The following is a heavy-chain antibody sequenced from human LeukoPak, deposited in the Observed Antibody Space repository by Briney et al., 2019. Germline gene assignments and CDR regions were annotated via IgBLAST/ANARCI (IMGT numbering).Heavy chain of an antibody. CDR3: AIPSEYSSSWHDAFDI. D-gene: IGHD6-13*01. Sequence: GGSLRLSCAASGFTFSSYSMNWVRQAPGKGLEWVSYISSSSSTIYYADSVKGRFTISRDNAKNSLYLQMNSLRAEDTAVYYCAIPSEYSSSWHDAFDIWGQGTMVTVSS. CDR2: ISSSSSTI. V-gene: IGHV3-48*01. J-gene: IGHJ3*02. CDR1: GFTFSSYS.